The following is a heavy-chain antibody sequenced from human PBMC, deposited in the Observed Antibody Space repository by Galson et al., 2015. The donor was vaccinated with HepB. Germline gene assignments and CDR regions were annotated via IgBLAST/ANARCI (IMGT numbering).Heavy chain of an antibody. CDR3: ERGTSVYCTRATCYREGSFDY. CDR2: LWYDGRNR. D-gene: IGHD2-2*01. V-gene: IGHV3-33*01. J-gene: IGHJ4*02. CDR1: GFTFSNYG. Sequence: SLRLSCAASGFTFSNYGMHWVRQAPGTGQEWVAVLWYDGRNRSYVDSVKGRFTISRDNSQNTLYLQMTRLRAKDTAVYDCERGTSVYCTRATCYREGSFDYWGQGTLVTVSA.